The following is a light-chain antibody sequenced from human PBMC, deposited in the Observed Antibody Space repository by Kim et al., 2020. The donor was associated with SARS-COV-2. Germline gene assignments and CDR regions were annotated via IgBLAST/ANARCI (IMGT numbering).Light chain of an antibody. CDR2: DAS. CDR3: QQRSNWLWT. J-gene: IGKJ1*01. Sequence: EIVLTQSPATLSLSPGERATLSCRASQTVSSYLAWYQQKPGQAPRLLIYDASNRATGIPARFSGSGSGTDFNLIISSLEPEDFAVYYCQQRSNWLWTFGQGTEVDIK. V-gene: IGKV3-11*01. CDR1: QTVSSY.